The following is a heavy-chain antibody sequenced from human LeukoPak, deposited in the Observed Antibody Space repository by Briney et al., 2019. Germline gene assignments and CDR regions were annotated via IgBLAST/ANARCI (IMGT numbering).Heavy chain of an antibody. J-gene: IGHJ3*02. D-gene: IGHD2-21*02. CDR3: ARVLPIVVVTDGLDVFDI. Sequence: PSETLSLTCTVSGGSISSYDWSWIRQPPGKGLEWIGNIYYSGSTKYNPSLKSRVTISVDTSKNQFSLKLHSVTAADTAVYYCARVLPIVVVTDGLDVFDIWGQGTMVTASS. V-gene: IGHV4-59*01. CDR1: GGSISSYD. CDR2: IYYSGST.